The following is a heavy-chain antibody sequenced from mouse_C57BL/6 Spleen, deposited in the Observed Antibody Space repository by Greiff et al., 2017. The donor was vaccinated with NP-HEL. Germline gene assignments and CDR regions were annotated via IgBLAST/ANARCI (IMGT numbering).Heavy chain of an antibody. CDR3: ARKEIKGYFDV. Sequence: EVKVVESGGGLVKPGGSLKLSCAASGFTFSDYGMHWVRQAPEKGLEWVAYISSGSSTIYYADTVKGRFTISRDNATNTLFLQMTSLSSEYTAMYYCARKEIKGYFDVWGTGTTVTVSS. CDR1: GFTFSDYG. V-gene: IGHV5-17*01. J-gene: IGHJ1*03. CDR2: ISSGSSTI. D-gene: IGHD2-4*01.